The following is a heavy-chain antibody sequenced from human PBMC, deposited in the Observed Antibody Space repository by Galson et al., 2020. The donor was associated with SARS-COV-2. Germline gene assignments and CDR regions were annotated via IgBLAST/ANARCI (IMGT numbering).Heavy chain of an antibody. CDR2: IWYDESNK. V-gene: IGHV3-33*01. CDR3: ARNPVAGTGGDWFRT. Sequence: GGSLRLSCAASGFSFSSYGMHWVRQAPGKGLEWVAVIWYDESNKYYADSVKGRFTISRDISKNTLYLQMNSLRAEDTAVYYCARNPVAGTGGDWFRTCGQGTLVTCSS. J-gene: IGHJ5*02. D-gene: IGHD6-19*01. CDR1: GFSFSSYG.